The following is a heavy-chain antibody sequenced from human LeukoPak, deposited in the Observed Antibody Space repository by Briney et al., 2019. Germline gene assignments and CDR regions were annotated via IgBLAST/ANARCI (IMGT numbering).Heavy chain of an antibody. CDR1: GGSISSYY. V-gene: IGHV4-59*08. Sequence: SETLSLTCTVSGGSISSYYWSWIRQPPGKGLEWIGYIYYSGSTNYNPSLKSRVTISVDTSKNQFSLKLSSVTAADTAVYYCARHAGVYTAVAGNWLYFDYWGQGTLVTVSS. CDR2: IYYSGST. J-gene: IGHJ4*02. CDR3: ARHAGVYTAVAGNWLYFDY. D-gene: IGHD6-19*01.